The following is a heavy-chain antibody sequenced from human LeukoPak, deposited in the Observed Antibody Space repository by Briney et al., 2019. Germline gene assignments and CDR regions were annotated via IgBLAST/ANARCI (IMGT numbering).Heavy chain of an antibody. V-gene: IGHV3-53*01. Sequence: GGSLRLSCAASGFTVSSNYMSWVRQAPGKGLEWVSVIYSGGSTYYADSVKGRFTISRDNSKNTLYLQMNSLRAEDTAVYYCERDYSSWYSHYMDVWGKGTTVTVSS. J-gene: IGHJ6*03. CDR1: GFTVSSNY. CDR3: ERDYSSWYSHYMDV. CDR2: IYSGGST. D-gene: IGHD6-13*01.